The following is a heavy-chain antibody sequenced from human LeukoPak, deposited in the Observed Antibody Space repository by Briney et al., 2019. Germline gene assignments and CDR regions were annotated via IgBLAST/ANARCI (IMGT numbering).Heavy chain of an antibody. J-gene: IGHJ3*02. D-gene: IGHD1-26*01. CDR2: IIPILDIA. V-gene: IGHV1-69*02. CDR3: ARASGSYLDAFDI. CDR1: GGTFSSYS. Sequence: ASVKASCKASGGTFSSYSISWVRQAPGQGLEWMGRIIPILDIANYAQKFQGRVTITADKSTSTAYMELSSLRSEDTAVYYCARASGSYLDAFDIWGQGTMVTVSS.